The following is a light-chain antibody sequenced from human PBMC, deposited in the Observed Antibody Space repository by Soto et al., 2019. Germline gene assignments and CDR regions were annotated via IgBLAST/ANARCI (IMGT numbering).Light chain of an antibody. CDR3: TSFSSSTSLYV. CDR1: TRDIAGYNY. CDR2: QVT. Sequence: QSALTQPASVSGSLGQSITNSCTGTTRDIAGYNYISWYQQPPGKAPKLMIYQVTIRPSGISNRFSGSKSGNTASLTISGLPAEEEADYYCTSFSSSTSLYVFGTGTKVTVL. V-gene: IGLV2-14*01. J-gene: IGLJ1*01.